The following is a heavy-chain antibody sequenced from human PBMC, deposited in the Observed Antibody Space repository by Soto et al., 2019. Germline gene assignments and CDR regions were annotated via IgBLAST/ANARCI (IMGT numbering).Heavy chain of an antibody. D-gene: IGHD5-12*01. J-gene: IGHJ4*02. CDR2: IFSSGST. Sequence: NPXESLCRTGPVSGASINTFYWSWVRQPSGKGLEWIGRIFSSGSTSFNPSLESRVAMSLDTSKNHFSLNLSSVTAADMAVYYCAREASYSAYNFAHGIQLWSFDFWGQGALVTVYS. CDR3: AREASYSAYNFAHGIQLWSFDF. CDR1: GASINTFY. V-gene: IGHV4-4*07.